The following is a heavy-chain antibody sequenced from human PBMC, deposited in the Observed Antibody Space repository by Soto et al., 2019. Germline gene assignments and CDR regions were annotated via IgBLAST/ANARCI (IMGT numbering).Heavy chain of an antibody. CDR2: TYSGGST. Sequence: EVQLVESGGGLVQPGGSLRLSCAASGFTVSSNYMSWVRQAPGKGLEWVSVTYSGGSTSYADSVKGRVTISRDNSKNTLYLQMNSLRVEDTAVYYCAREAYYDSSDYYGRAFDIWGQGTMVTVSS. CDR3: AREAYYDSSDYYGRAFDI. V-gene: IGHV3-66*01. CDR1: GFTVSSNY. J-gene: IGHJ3*02. D-gene: IGHD3-22*01.